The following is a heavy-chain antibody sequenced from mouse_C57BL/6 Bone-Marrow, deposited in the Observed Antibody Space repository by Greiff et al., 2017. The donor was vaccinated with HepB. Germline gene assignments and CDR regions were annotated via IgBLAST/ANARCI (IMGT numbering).Heavy chain of an antibody. D-gene: IGHD5-5*01. CDR1: GYTFTDYY. V-gene: IGHV1-75*01. CDR2: IFPGSGST. CDR3: ARRDLYLLYFDV. Sequence: VKLMESGPELVKPGASVKISCKASGYTFTDYYINWVKQRPGQGLEWIGWIFPGSGSTYYNEKFKGKATLTVDKSSSTAYMLLSSLTSEDSAVYFCARRDLYLLYFDVWGTGTTVTVSS. J-gene: IGHJ1*03.